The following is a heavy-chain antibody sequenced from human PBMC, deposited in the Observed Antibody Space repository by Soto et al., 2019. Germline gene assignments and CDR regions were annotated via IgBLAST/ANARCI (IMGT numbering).Heavy chain of an antibody. J-gene: IGHJ4*02. CDR1: GFTFSSYA. V-gene: IGHV3-23*01. CDR2: ISGSGGST. D-gene: IGHD2-15*01. CDR3: AKSGAPDELGYYYHYFDY. Sequence: PGGSLRLSCAASGFTFSSYAMSWVRQAPGKGLEWVSAISGSGGSTYYADSVKGRFTISRDNSKNTLYLQMNSLRAEDTAVYYCAKSGAPDELGYYYHYFDYWGQGTLVTVSS.